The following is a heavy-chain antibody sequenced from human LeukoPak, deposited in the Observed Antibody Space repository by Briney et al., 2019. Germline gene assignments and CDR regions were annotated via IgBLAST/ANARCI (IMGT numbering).Heavy chain of an antibody. Sequence: GGSLRLSCAASGFTFYTYSMNWVRQAPGKGLEWVSSISGSGLATYYADSVKGRFTISRDNSKNTMYLQMNSLRPEDTAVFYCAKGGQWLLRGALRDFFYMDVWGQGTTVTVSS. D-gene: IGHD6-19*01. CDR1: GFTFYTYS. V-gene: IGHV3-23*01. CDR3: AKGGQWLLRGALRDFFYMDV. J-gene: IGHJ6*03. CDR2: ISGSGLAT.